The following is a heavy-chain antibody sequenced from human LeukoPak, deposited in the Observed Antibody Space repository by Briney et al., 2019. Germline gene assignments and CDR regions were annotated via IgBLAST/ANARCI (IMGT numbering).Heavy chain of an antibody. Sequence: PGGSLRLSCAASGFTFSNYWMTWVRQAPGKGLEWVANIKQDGSEKYYVDSVKGRFTISRDNAKNSLYLQMNSLRAEDTAVYYCAKTRFVPAAGTWGQGTLVTVFS. J-gene: IGHJ5*02. D-gene: IGHD2-2*01. CDR3: AKTRFVPAAGT. V-gene: IGHV3-7*03. CDR1: GFTFSNYW. CDR2: IKQDGSEK.